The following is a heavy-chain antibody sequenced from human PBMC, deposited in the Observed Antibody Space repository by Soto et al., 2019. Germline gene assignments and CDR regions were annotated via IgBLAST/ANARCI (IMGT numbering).Heavy chain of an antibody. CDR2: ISGSGGST. D-gene: IGHD6-13*01. CDR1: GFTFSSYA. Sequence: TGGSLRLSCAASGFTFSSYAMSWVRQAPGKGLEWVSAISGSGGSTYYADSVKGRFTISRDNSKNTLYLQMNSLRAEDTAVYYCAKVRQQPREGFDYWGQGTLVTVSS. J-gene: IGHJ4*02. CDR3: AKVRQQPREGFDY. V-gene: IGHV3-23*01.